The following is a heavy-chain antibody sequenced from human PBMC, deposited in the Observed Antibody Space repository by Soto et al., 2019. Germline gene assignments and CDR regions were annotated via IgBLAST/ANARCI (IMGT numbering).Heavy chain of an antibody. D-gene: IGHD3-10*01. V-gene: IGHV3-7*01. CDR2: IKQDGSGE. CDR3: ARDRGPPRYLYYGMDV. CDR1: GFTFSTYW. J-gene: IGHJ6*02. Sequence: PGGSLRLSCAASGFTFSTYWMSWVRQAPGKGLEWVGNIKQDGSGENYVDSVKGRFTISRDNANHPLYLQMNSLRAEAAAVYCCARDRGPPRYLYYGMDVWGQGTTVTVSS.